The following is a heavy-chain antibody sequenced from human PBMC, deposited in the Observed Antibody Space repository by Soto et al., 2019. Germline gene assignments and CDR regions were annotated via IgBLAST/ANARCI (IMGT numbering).Heavy chain of an antibody. CDR1: GFTVSNNY. J-gene: IGHJ6*02. Sequence: GSLRLSCAASGFTVSNNYISWVRQPPGKGLEWVSLIYSGGSTYYADSVKGRFTLSRDNSKNTVYLQMNSLRAEDTAVYYCARAEWGSSYTQYYYALDVWGQGTTVTVSS. CDR3: ARAEWGSSYTQYYYALDV. CDR2: IYSGGST. D-gene: IGHD6-13*01. V-gene: IGHV3-53*03.